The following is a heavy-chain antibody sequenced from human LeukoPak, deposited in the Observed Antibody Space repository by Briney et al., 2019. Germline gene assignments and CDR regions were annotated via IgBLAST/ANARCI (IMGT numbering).Heavy chain of an antibody. V-gene: IGHV4-34*01. CDR3: AREAKDFWSGYAVF. CDR1: GGSFSGYY. Sequence: SETLSLTCAVYGGSFSGYYWSWIRQPPGKGLEWIGEINHSGSTNYNPSLKSRVTISVDTSKNQFSLKLSSVTAVDTAVYYCAREAKDFWSGYAVFWGQGTLVTVSS. J-gene: IGHJ4*02. D-gene: IGHD3-3*01. CDR2: INHSGST.